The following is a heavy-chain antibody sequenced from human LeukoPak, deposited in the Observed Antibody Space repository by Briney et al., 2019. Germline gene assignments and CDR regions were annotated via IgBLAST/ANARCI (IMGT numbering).Heavy chain of an antibody. CDR2: INHSGST. J-gene: IGHJ4*02. CDR1: GGSFSGYY. D-gene: IGHD2-15*01. Sequence: ASETLSLTCAVYGGSFSGYYWSWIRQPPGKGLEWIGEINHSGSTNYNPSLKSRVTISVDTSKNQFSLKLSSVTAADTAVYYCARLGVAATPVDYWGQGTLVTVSS. V-gene: IGHV4-34*01. CDR3: ARLGVAATPVDY.